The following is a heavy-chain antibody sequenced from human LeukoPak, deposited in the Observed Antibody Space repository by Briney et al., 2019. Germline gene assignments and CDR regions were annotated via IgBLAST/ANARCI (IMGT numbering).Heavy chain of an antibody. CDR3: ARGRRYSDFDC. V-gene: IGHV4-34*01. CDR1: GGSFSGYY. CDR2: INHSGST. D-gene: IGHD2-15*01. Sequence: SETLSLTCAVYGGSFSGYYWSWIRQPPGKGLEWIGEINHSGSTNYNPSLKSRVTISVDTSKNQFSLKLSSVTAADTAVYYCARGRRYSDFDCWGQGTLVTVSS. J-gene: IGHJ4*02.